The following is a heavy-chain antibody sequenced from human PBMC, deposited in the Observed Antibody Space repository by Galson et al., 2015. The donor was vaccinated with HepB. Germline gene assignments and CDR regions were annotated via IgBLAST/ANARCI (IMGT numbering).Heavy chain of an antibody. CDR1: GFNFDNYG. V-gene: IGHV3-48*03. J-gene: IGHJ6*02. CDR2: INAGGVI. CDR3: ARDMGIAYGIDV. Sequence: SLRLSCAASGFNFDNYGFNWVRQAPGKGLEWLSYINAGGVIYYADSVKGRFTISRDNSKNSLYLQMHSLGVEDTAVYYCARDMGIAYGIDVWGQGTTVTVSS. D-gene: IGHD2-21*01.